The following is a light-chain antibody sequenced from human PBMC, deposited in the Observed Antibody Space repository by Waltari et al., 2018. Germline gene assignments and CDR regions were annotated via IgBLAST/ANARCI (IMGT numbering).Light chain of an antibody. J-gene: IGLJ2*01. CDR1: RSNIGDHS. Sequence: QSVLTQPPSVSAAPGQKVAISCSGARSNIGDHSVSWYQQVPGTAPRPLINKDNTRPSGIPDRFSGSNSGTSATLAITGLQTGDEADYYGGSWDNSLVAHVLFGAGTKVTVL. CDR3: GSWDNSLVAHVL. V-gene: IGLV1-51*02. CDR2: KDN.